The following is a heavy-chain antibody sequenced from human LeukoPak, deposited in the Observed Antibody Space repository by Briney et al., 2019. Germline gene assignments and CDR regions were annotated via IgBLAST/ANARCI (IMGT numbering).Heavy chain of an antibody. Sequence: SETLSLTCTVSGGSISSYYWSWIRQPPGKGLEWIGYIYYSGSTNYNPSLKSRVTISVDTSKNQFSLKLSSVTAADTAVYYCARSIAAGLRYYFDYWGQGTQVTVSS. J-gene: IGHJ4*02. CDR3: ARSIAAGLRYYFDY. V-gene: IGHV4-59*01. CDR2: IYYSGST. CDR1: GGSISSYY. D-gene: IGHD6-6*01.